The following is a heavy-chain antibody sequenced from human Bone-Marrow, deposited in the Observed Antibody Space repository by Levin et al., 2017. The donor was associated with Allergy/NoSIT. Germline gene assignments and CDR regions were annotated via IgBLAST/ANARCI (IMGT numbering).Heavy chain of an antibody. Sequence: LSLTCAASGFTFSNYWMSWVCQAPGKGLQWVANIAHDGSEKYYVDSVKGRFTISRDNTKNSLYLQMDSLRVEDTAVFYCASLMRGSSWDYWGQGTLVTVSS. D-gene: IGHD6-13*01. CDR3: ASLMRGSSWDY. J-gene: IGHJ4*02. V-gene: IGHV3-7*01. CDR2: IAHDGSEK. CDR1: GFTFSNYW.